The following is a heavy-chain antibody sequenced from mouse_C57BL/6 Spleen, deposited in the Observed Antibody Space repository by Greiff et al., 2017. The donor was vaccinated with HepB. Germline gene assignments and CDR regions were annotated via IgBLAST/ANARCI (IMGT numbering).Heavy chain of an antibody. CDR2: ISDGGSYT. D-gene: IGHD2-12*01. V-gene: IGHV5-4*01. CDR3: AREDDGSYAMDY. CDR1: GFTFSSYA. J-gene: IGHJ4*01. Sequence: EVQRVESGGGLVKPGGSLKLSCAASGFTFSSYAMSWVRQTPEKRLEWVATISDGGSYTYYPDNVKGRFTISRDNAKNNLYLQMSHLKSEDTAMYYCAREDDGSYAMDYWGQGTSVTVSS.